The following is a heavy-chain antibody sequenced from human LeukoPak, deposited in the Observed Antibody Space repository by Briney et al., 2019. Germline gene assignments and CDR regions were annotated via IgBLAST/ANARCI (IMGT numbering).Heavy chain of an antibody. J-gene: IGHJ4*02. CDR1: GGSISSSSYY. CDR3: ARRTFGEGNY. CDR2: IYYSGST. V-gene: IGHV4-39*01. D-gene: IGHD3-16*01. Sequence: PSETLSLTCTVSGGSISSSSYYWGWIRQPPGKGLEWIGSIYYSGSTYYNPSLKSRVTMSVDTSKNQFSLKLSSVTAADTAVYYCARRTFGEGNYWGQGTLVTVSS.